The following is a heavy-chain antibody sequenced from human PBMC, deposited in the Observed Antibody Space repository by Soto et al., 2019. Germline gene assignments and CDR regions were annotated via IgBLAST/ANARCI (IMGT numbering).Heavy chain of an antibody. V-gene: IGHV1-8*01. J-gene: IGHJ4*02. CDR3: AKVSRKGSAIDFDY. CDR2: VNPNNGDT. Sequence: QVQLVQSGAELKKPGASVKVSCKASGYTFSNCDMYWVRHATGQGPEWIGWVNPNNGDTGYAQKFQGRVTLTTDISTTTAYMELTSLRSEDTAIYYCAKVSRKGSAIDFDYWGQGTLITVSS. D-gene: IGHD3-10*01. CDR1: GYTFSNCD.